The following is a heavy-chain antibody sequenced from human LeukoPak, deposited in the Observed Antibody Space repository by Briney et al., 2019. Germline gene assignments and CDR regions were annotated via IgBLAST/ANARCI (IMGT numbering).Heavy chain of an antibody. CDR2: INPNSGGT. Sequence: GASVKVSCKASGYTFTGYYMHWVRQAPGRGLEWMGWINPNSGGTNYAQKFQGRVTMTRETSISTAYMELSRLRSDDTAVYYCARGSTRPHNWFDPWGQGTLVTVSS. CDR1: GYTFTGYY. D-gene: IGHD2-2*01. V-gene: IGHV1-2*02. J-gene: IGHJ5*02. CDR3: ARGSTRPHNWFDP.